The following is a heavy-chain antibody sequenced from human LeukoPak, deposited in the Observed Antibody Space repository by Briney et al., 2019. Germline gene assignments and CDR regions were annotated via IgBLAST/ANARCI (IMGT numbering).Heavy chain of an antibody. D-gene: IGHD6-13*01. J-gene: IGHJ4*02. CDR3: ARVRGSSSFDY. V-gene: IGHV3-23*01. Sequence: PGGSLRLSCAASGFTFNNYALAWVRQTPEKGLECVSAISGDGVSPYYVDSVRGRFTISRDNSKNTLSLQMHSLRAEDTAVYYCARVRGSSSFDYWGQGTLVTVSS. CDR2: ISGDGVSP. CDR1: GFTFNNYA.